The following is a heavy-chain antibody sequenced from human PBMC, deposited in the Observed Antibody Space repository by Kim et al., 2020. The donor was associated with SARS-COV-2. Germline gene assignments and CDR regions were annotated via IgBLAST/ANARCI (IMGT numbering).Heavy chain of an antibody. CDR3: AKVMAGSTIFRAPLDY. D-gene: IGHD6-19*01. Sequence: GGSLRLSCAASGFTFSSYGMHWVRQAPGKGLEWVAVISYDGSNKYYADSVKGRFTISRDNSKNTLYLQMNSLRAEDTAVYYCAKVMAGSTIFRAPLDYWGQGTLVTVSS. CDR1: GFTFSSYG. V-gene: IGHV3-30*18. J-gene: IGHJ4*02. CDR2: ISYDGSNK.